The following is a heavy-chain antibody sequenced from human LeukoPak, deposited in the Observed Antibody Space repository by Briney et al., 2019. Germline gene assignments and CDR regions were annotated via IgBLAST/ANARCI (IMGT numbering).Heavy chain of an antibody. J-gene: IGHJ4*02. CDR3: ATSSGSYYY. CDR1: GGSISSSSYY. V-gene: IGHV4-39*05. Sequence: PSETPSLTCTVSGGSISSSSYYWGWIRQPPGKGLEWIGSMYYSGSTYYNPSLKSRVTIYVDTSKNQFSLKLSSVTAADTAVYYCATSSGSYYYWGQGTLVTVSS. D-gene: IGHD1-26*01. CDR2: MYYSGST.